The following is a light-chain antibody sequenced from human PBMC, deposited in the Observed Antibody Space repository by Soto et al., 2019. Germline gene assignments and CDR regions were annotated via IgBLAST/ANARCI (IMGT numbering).Light chain of an antibody. CDR1: QSLVHSSGNTF. CDR2: KVS. CDR3: MQGTHWPLT. Sequence: DVVMPQSPLSLPVTIGQPASISCRSSQSLVHSSGNTFLNWFQQRPGQSPGRLIYKVSNRDSGVPDRFSGCGSGTDFTLKISRVVAEDVGVYYCMQGTHWPLTFGGATKVEIK. J-gene: IGKJ4*02. V-gene: IGKV2-30*02.